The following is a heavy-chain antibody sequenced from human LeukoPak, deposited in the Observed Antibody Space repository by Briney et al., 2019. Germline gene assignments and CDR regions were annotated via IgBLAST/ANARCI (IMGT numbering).Heavy chain of an antibody. V-gene: IGHV4-38-2*02. CDR3: AREVAAAGREVDY. CDR2: IDHSGST. D-gene: IGHD6-13*01. Sequence: SETLSLTCAVSGYSISSGYYWGWIRQPPGKGLEWIGSIDHSGSTYYNPSLKSRVTISVDTSKNQFSLKLSSVTAADTAVYYCAREVAAAGREVDYWGQGTLVTVSS. J-gene: IGHJ4*02. CDR1: GYSISSGYY.